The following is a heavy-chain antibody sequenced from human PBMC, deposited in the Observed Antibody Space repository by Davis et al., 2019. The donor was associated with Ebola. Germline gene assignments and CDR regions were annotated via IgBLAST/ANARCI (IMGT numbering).Heavy chain of an antibody. D-gene: IGHD3-3*01. CDR2: INPNSGGT. CDR3: AGGFLEWLKGYYYGMDV. J-gene: IGHJ6*02. V-gene: IGHV1-2*02. CDR1: GYTYTGYY. Sequence: ASVKVSCKASGYTYTGYYMHWVRQAPGQGLEWMGWINPNSGGTNYAQKFQGRVTMTRDTSISTAYMELSRLRSDDTAVYYCAGGFLEWLKGYYYGMDVWGQGTTVTVSS.